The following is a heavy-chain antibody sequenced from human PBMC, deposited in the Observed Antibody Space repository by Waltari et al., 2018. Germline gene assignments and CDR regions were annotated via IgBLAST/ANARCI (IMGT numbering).Heavy chain of an antibody. CDR1: GGTFNDHY. CDR3: ASSYYDTSGYSPFDY. Sequence: QVQLQQWGAGLLKPSETLSLTCAVYGGTFNDHYWNWIRQPPGKGLGWIGQINDSGSTNYNPSLRSRVTISVDTSKNQFSLNLSSVTAADTAVYYCASSYYDTSGYSPFDYWGQGTLVTVSS. V-gene: IGHV4-34*01. J-gene: IGHJ4*02. CDR2: INDSGST. D-gene: IGHD3-22*01.